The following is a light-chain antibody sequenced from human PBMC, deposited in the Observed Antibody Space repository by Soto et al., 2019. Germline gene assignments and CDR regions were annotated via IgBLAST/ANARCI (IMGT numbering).Light chain of an antibody. J-gene: IGKJ2*01. Sequence: ETVLTQSPATLSMSLGERANLSCRASQSVSNYLAWYQQKPGQAPRLLIYDASNRATGIPARFSGSRSGRDFTLTISSLEPEDFAVYYCQQRSTWPGTFGQGTKLEIK. V-gene: IGKV3-11*02. CDR1: QSVSNY. CDR2: DAS. CDR3: QQRSTWPGT.